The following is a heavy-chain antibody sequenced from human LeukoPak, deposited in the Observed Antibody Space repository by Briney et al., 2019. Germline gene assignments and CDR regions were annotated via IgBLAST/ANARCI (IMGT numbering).Heavy chain of an antibody. D-gene: IGHD4-17*01. J-gene: IGHJ3*02. CDR2: ISGSGGST. V-gene: IGHV3-23*01. Sequence: HPGGSLRLSCAASGFTFSSYDMHWVRQATGKGLEWVSAISGSGGSTYYADSVKGRFTISRDNSKNTLYLQMNSLRAEDTAVYYCAKASLAVTTGVSAFDIWGQGTMVTVSS. CDR3: AKASLAVTTGVSAFDI. CDR1: GFTFSSYD.